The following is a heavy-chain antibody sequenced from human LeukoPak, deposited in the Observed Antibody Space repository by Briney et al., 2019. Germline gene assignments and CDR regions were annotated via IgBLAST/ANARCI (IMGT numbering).Heavy chain of an antibody. Sequence: SVKVSCKASGGTFSSYAISWVRQAPGQGLEWMGGIIPIFGTANYAQKFQGRVTITTDESTSTAYMELSSLRSENTAVYYCATELAYCGGDCYSGFDYWGQGTLVTVSS. J-gene: IGHJ4*02. D-gene: IGHD2-21*02. CDR3: ATELAYCGGDCYSGFDY. CDR2: IIPIFGTA. V-gene: IGHV1-69*05. CDR1: GGTFSSYA.